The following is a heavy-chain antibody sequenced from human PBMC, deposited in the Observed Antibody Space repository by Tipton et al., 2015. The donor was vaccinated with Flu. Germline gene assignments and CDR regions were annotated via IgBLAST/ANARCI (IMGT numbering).Heavy chain of an antibody. CDR3: ARCRSGYCDWFDP. J-gene: IGHJ5*02. CDR1: AYSISSGYY. CDR2: IYTSGST. Sequence: TLSLTCTVSAYSISSGYYWGWIRQPPGKGLEWIGSIYTSGSTNYNPSLKSRVTMSVDTSKNQFSLKLRSVTAADTAVYYCARCRSGYCDWFDPWGQGTLVTVSS. D-gene: IGHD3-22*01. V-gene: IGHV4-38-2*02.